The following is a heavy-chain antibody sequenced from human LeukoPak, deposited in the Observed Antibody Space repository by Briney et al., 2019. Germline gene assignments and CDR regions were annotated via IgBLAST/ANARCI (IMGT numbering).Heavy chain of an antibody. J-gene: IGHJ2*01. CDR3: ASPTYPRDIVVVPAAIIRYFDL. V-gene: IGHV4-39*01. D-gene: IGHD2-2*01. CDR1: GGSIGSSSYY. CDR2: IYDSGST. Sequence: SETLSLTCTVSGGSIGSSSYYWGWIRQPPGKGLEWIGSIYDSGSTYYNPSLKSRVTISVDTSKNQFSLKLSSVTAADTAVYYCASPTYPRDIVVVPAAIIRYFDLWGRGTLVTVSS.